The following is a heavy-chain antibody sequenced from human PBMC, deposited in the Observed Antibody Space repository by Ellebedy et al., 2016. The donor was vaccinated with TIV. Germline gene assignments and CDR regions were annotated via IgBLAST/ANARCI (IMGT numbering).Heavy chain of an antibody. Sequence: ASVKVSCKVSGYTLTELSMHWVRQAPGKGLEWMGGFDPEDGETLYAQKFQGRVTMTEDTSTDTAYMELSSLRSEDTAVYYCATEITSLGYCSSTSCYSFDYWGQGTLVTVSS. CDR2: FDPEDGET. CDR1: GYTLTELS. J-gene: IGHJ4*02. V-gene: IGHV1-24*01. D-gene: IGHD2-2*02. CDR3: ATEITSLGYCSSTSCYSFDY.